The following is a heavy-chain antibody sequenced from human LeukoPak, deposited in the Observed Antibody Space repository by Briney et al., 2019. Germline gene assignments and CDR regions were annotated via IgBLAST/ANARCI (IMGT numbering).Heavy chain of an antibody. CDR3: AREDYDSSGYYYFDY. CDR2: IYTSGCT. J-gene: IGHJ4*02. Sequence: SETLSLTCTVSGGSISSYYWSWIRQPAGKGLEWIGRIYTSGCTNYNPSLKSRVTMSVDTSKNQFSLKLSSVTAADTAVYYCAREDYDSSGYYYFDYWGQGTLVTVSS. D-gene: IGHD3-22*01. V-gene: IGHV4-4*07. CDR1: GGSISSYY.